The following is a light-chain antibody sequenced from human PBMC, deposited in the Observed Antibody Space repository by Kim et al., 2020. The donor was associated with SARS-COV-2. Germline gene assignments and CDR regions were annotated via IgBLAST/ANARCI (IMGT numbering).Light chain of an antibody. CDR3: LSYIDKGMHWD. J-gene: IGLJ3*02. CDR2: DVS. Sequence: QSVLTQPASVSGSPAQSITISCTGSRNDLGGYYFISWYQQRPARAPRLILYDVSERPSGISARFSGSKSGNTASLTISGLRPEDEGTYFCLSYIDKGMHWDFGGGTKVTVL. CDR1: RNDLGGYYF. V-gene: IGLV2-14*01.